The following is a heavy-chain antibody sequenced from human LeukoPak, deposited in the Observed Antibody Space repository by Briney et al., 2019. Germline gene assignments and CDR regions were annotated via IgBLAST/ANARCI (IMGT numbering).Heavy chain of an antibody. CDR3: ASSSPTAPHY. D-gene: IGHD4-11*01. J-gene: IGHJ4*02. Sequence: ASVKVSCKASGYTFTNYAMNWVRQAPGQGLEWMGWINTNTGNPTYAQGFTGRFVFSLDTSVNTAYLQISGLKAEDTAVYYCASSSPTAPHYWGQRTLVTVSS. V-gene: IGHV7-4-1*02. CDR2: INTNTGNP. CDR1: GYTFTNYA.